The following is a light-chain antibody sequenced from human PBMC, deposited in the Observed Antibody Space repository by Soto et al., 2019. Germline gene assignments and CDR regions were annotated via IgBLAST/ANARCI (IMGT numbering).Light chain of an antibody. Sequence: QSALTQPRSVSGSPGQSVTISCTGTSSDVGGYNYVSWYQQRPGKPPKLMIYDVSKRPSGVPDRFSGSKSGDTASLTISGLQAEDEADYYRCSYAGSYTYVFGTGTKLTVL. CDR3: CSYAGSYTYV. CDR2: DVS. CDR1: SSDVGGYNY. V-gene: IGLV2-11*01. J-gene: IGLJ1*01.